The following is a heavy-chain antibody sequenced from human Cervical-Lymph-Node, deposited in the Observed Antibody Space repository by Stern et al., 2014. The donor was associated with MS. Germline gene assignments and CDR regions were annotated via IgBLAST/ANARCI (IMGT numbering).Heavy chain of an antibody. CDR3: AREHTAMGFGY. CDR2: IDPSGGST. Sequence: VQLVQSGAEVKKPGASVKVSCKASGYTFTSYYVHWMRQAPGEGLEWMGIIDPSGGSTSYAQKFQGRVTLTRDTSTSTVYMELNSLRSDDTAMYYCAREHTAMGFGYWGQGTLVTVSS. J-gene: IGHJ4*02. V-gene: IGHV1-46*01. CDR1: GYTFTSYY. D-gene: IGHD5-18*01.